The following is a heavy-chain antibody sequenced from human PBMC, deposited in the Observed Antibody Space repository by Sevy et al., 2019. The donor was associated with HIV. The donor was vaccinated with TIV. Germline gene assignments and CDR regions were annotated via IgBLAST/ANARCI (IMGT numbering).Heavy chain of an antibody. Sequence: GGSLRLSCAASGFTFDDYGMSWVRQAPGKGLEWVSGINWSGCRTGYADSVKGRFTISRDNSKNSLYLQMNSLRAEDTALYYCARAINDVDKARVGFGGGFDVWGQGTMVTVSS. V-gene: IGHV3-20*04. CDR3: ARAINDVDKARVGFGGGFDV. CDR1: GFTFDDYG. CDR2: INWSGCRT. J-gene: IGHJ3*01. D-gene: IGHD5-18*01.